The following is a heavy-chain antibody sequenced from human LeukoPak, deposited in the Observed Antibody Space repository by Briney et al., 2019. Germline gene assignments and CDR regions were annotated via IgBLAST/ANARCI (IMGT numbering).Heavy chain of an antibody. CDR3: AKGDQGPVAYYDFWSGYSTGGTDY. CDR2: ISGSGGST. J-gene: IGHJ4*02. V-gene: IGHV3-23*01. CDR1: GFTFSSYA. D-gene: IGHD3-3*01. Sequence: GGSLRLSCAASGFTFSSYAMSWVRQAPGKGLEWVSAISGSGGSTYYADSVKGRFTISRDNSKNTLYLQMNSLRAEDTAVYYCAKGDQGPVAYYDFWSGYSTGGTDYWGQGTLVTVSS.